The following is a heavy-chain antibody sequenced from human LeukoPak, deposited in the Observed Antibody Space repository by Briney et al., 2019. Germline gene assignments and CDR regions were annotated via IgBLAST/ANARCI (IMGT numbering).Heavy chain of an antibody. V-gene: IGHV3-33*01. J-gene: IGHJ4*02. CDR1: GFTFSSYG. D-gene: IGHD2-15*01. Sequence: GRSLRLPCAASGFTFSSYGMHWVRQAPGKGLEWVAVIWYDGSNKYYADSVKGRFTISRDNSKNTLYLQMNSLRAEDTAVYYCARVRGCSGGSCYYLDYWGQGTLVTVSS. CDR2: IWYDGSNK. CDR3: ARVRGCSGGSCYYLDY.